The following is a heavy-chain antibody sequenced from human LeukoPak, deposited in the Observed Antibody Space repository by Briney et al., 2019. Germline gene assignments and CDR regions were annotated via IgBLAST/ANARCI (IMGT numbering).Heavy chain of an antibody. Sequence: AGGSLRLSCAASGSTFSRYAMSWVRQAPGKGLEWLSAISGSGGSTYYADSVKGRFTISRDNSKNTLYLQMNSLRAEDTAVYYCAKDGLTTVVKMLTAFDYWGQGTLVTVSS. CDR2: ISGSGGST. CDR1: GSTFSRYA. J-gene: IGHJ4*02. D-gene: IGHD4-17*01. CDR3: AKDGLTTVVKMLTAFDY. V-gene: IGHV3-23*01.